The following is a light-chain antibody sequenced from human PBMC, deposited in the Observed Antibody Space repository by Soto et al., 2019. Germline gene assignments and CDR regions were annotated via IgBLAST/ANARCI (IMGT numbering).Light chain of an antibody. CDR1: QSIGRW. Sequence: DIQMTQSPSTLSASVGDRVTITCRASQSIGRWLAWYQQKPGKATKLLIYKASTLESGVPSRFSGSGSGTDFTLTISSLQPDDFATYYCQQYNSNSEISFGPGTKVDIK. CDR3: QQYNSNSEIS. CDR2: KAS. V-gene: IGKV1-5*03. J-gene: IGKJ3*01.